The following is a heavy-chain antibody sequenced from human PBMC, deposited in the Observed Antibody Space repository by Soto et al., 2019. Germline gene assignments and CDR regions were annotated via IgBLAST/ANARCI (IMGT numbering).Heavy chain of an antibody. CDR2: IYYSGST. D-gene: IGHD3-3*01. Sequence: SETLSLTCTVSGGSISSYYWSWIRQPPGKGLEWIGYIYYSGSTYYNPSLKSRVTISVDTSKNQFSLKLSSVTAADTAVYYCARGRTLPITIFGVVIGDNWFDPWGQGTLVTVSS. J-gene: IGHJ5*02. CDR3: ARGRTLPITIFGVVIGDNWFDP. CDR1: GGSISSYY. V-gene: IGHV4-59*04.